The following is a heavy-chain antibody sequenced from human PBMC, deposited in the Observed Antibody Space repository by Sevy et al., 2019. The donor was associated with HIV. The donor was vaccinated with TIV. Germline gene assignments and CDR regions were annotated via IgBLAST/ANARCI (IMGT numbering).Heavy chain of an antibody. CDR3: AGQSLGWYNWFDP. D-gene: IGHD6-19*01. CDR1: GYNFY. V-gene: IGHV1-2*06. J-gene: IGHJ5*02. Sequence: ASVKVSCKASGYNFYIHWVRQAPGQGLEWMGRVTPNSGATTYAQRFQGRVAMTMDRSISKAYMELSGLKSDDTAIYYCAGQSLGWYNWFDPWGQGTLVTVSS. CDR2: VTPNSGAT.